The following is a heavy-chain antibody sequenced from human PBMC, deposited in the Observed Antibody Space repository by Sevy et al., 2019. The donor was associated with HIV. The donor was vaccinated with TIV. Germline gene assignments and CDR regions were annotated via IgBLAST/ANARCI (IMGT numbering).Heavy chain of an antibody. D-gene: IGHD1-26*01. V-gene: IGHV3-23*01. J-gene: IGHJ4*02. CDR1: GFTFSSHA. Sequence: GGSLRLSCAASGFTFSSHAMSWVRQAPGKGLEWVSAISDSGTTTYYEDSVKGRFTISRDNSKNTLYLQMDCLRAEDTAIYYCARAFTGGYQQPFDYWGQGTLVTVSS. CDR2: ISDSGTTT. CDR3: ARAFTGGYQQPFDY.